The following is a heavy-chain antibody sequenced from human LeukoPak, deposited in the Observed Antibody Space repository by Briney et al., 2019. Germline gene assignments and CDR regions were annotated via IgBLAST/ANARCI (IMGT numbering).Heavy chain of an antibody. D-gene: IGHD3-22*01. J-gene: IGHJ4*02. CDR2: MYTSGST. CDR3: ARYYYDSSGYYLDY. CDR1: GVSISRYY. V-gene: IGHV4-4*07. Sequence: SETLSLTCTVSGVSISRYYWSCIRQPAGKGLEWIGRMYTSGSTNYNTSLKSQVTMSVDTSKNQFCLKLSSVTAADTAVYYCARYYYDSSGYYLDYWGQGALVTVSS.